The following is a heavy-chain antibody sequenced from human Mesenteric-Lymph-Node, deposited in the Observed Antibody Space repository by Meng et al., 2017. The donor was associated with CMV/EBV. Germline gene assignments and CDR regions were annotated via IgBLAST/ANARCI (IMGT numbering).Heavy chain of an antibody. J-gene: IGHJ3*02. Sequence: GESLKISCAASGFTFSSYWMHWVRQAPGKGLVWVSRISSDGRITSYADSVKGRFTISRDNAKNTLYLQMNSLRAEDTAVYYCATGLMSAFEIWGQGTMVTVSS. CDR3: ATGLMSAFEI. D-gene: IGHD2-8*01. V-gene: IGHV3-74*01. CDR2: ISSDGRIT. CDR1: GFTFSSYW.